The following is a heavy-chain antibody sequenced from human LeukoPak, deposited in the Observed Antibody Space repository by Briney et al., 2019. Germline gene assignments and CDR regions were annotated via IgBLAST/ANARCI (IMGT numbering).Heavy chain of an antibody. CDR1: GFTFSSYA. CDR3: ANRYCTSTSYYTSP. CDR2: ISGSGGGT. D-gene: IGHD2-2*02. V-gene: IGHV3-23*01. Sequence: GGSLRLSCAASGFTFSSYAMSWVRRAPGKGLEWVSAISGSGGGTYYADSVKGRFTISRDNSKNTLYLQMNSLRAEDTAVYYCANRYCTSTSYYTSPWGQGTLVTVSS. J-gene: IGHJ5*02.